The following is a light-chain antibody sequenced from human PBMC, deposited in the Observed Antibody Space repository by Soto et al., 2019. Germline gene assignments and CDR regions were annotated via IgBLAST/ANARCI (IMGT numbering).Light chain of an antibody. V-gene: IGLV2-14*01. CDR1: TSDVGGSNY. CDR2: EVS. Sequence: QSALTQPASVSGSPGQSITISCTGTTSDVGGSNYVSWYQHHPGKAPKLMIYEVSNRPSGLSNRFSGSKSGNTASLTISGLQAEDEADYYCSSYTNISTLVVFGGGTQLTVL. J-gene: IGLJ2*01. CDR3: SSYTNISTLVV.